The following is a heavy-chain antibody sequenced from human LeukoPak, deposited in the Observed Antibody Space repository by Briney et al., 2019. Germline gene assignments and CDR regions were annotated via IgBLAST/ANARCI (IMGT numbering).Heavy chain of an antibody. V-gene: IGHV5-51*01. J-gene: IGHJ3*02. CDR1: GYSFTSYW. Sequence: GESLKISCKGSGYSFTSYWIGWVRQMPGKGLEWMGIIYPGDSDTRYSPSFQGQVTISADKSISTAYLQWSSLKASDTAMYYCARRYYDILTGFAFDIWGQGTMVTVSS. CDR3: ARRYYDILTGFAFDI. CDR2: IYPGDSDT. D-gene: IGHD3-9*01.